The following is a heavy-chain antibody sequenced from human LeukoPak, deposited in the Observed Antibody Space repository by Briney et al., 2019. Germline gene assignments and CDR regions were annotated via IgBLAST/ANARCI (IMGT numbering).Heavy chain of an antibody. CDR3: ARTRWLVDYYYYMDV. J-gene: IGHJ6*03. CDR2: INPNSGGT. D-gene: IGHD3-22*01. Sequence: ASVKVSCXASGYTFTGYYMHWVRQAPGQGLEWMGRINPNSGGTNYAQKFQGRVTMTRDTSISTAYMELSRLRSDDTAVYYCARTRWLVDYYYYMDVWGKGTTVTVSS. V-gene: IGHV1-2*06. CDR1: GYTFTGYY.